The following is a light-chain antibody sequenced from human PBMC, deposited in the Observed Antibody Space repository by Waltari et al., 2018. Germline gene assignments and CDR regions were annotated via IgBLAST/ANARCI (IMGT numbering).Light chain of an antibody. V-gene: IGKV3-20*01. J-gene: IGKJ1*01. CDR3: QHYVSLPVT. Sequence: EIVLTQSPGTLSLSPGERATLSCRASQSVSRAIDWYQQNPGQAPRLLIYGASNRATGIPDRFSGSGSGTDFSLIISRLEPEDFAVYYCQHYVSLPVTFGQGTKVEIK. CDR1: QSVSRA. CDR2: GAS.